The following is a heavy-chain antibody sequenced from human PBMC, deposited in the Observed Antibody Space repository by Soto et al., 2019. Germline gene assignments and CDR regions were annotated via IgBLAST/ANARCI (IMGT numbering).Heavy chain of an antibody. CDR3: ASILIVATIIGAFDI. CDR2: INHSGST. D-gene: IGHD5-12*01. CDR1: GGSFSGYY. V-gene: IGHV4-34*01. Sequence: SETLSLTCAVYGGSFSGYYWSWIRQPPGKGLEWIGEINHSGSTNYNPSLKSRVTISVDTSKNQFSLKLSSVTAADTAVYYCASILIVATIIGAFDIWGQGTMVTVSS. J-gene: IGHJ3*02.